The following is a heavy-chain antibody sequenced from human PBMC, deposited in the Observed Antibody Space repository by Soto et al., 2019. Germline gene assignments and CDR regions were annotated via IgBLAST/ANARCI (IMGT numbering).Heavy chain of an antibody. V-gene: IGHV3-30-3*01. D-gene: IGHD3-22*01. J-gene: IGHJ4*02. CDR3: ARDGDYYDSFLDY. Sequence: PGGSLRLSCAASGFTFSSYAMHWVRQAPGKGLEWVAVISYDGSNKYYADSVKGRFTISRDNSKNTLYLQMNSLRAEDTAVYYCARDGDYYDSFLDYWGQGTLVTVSS. CDR1: GFTFSSYA. CDR2: ISYDGSNK.